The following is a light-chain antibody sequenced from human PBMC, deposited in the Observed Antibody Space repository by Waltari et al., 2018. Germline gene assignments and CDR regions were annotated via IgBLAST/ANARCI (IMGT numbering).Light chain of an antibody. CDR1: SGHSSNV. CDR3: QTGGHGTWV. V-gene: IGLV4-69*01. CDR2: VNSDGSH. Sequence: QLVVTQSPSASASPGASVKLTCTLSSGHSSNVIAWLQQHPERGPRYLMKVNSDGSHSKGDEIPDRFSGSSSGAERYLTISNLQSEDEADYYCQTGGHGTWVFGGGTKLTVL. J-gene: IGLJ3*02.